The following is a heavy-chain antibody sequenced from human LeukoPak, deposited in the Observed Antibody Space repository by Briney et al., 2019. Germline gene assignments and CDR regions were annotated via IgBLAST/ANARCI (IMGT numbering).Heavy chain of an antibody. CDR1: GGSISSSSYY. CDR3: ARDSGPRVTRFDY. CDR2: IYYSGST. J-gene: IGHJ4*02. Sequence: PSETLSLTCTVSGGSISSSSYYWGWIRQPPGKGLEWIANIYYSGSTYYNPSLKSRVTISVDTSKNQFSLKLSSVTAADTAVYYCARDSGPRVTRFDYWGQGTLVTVSS. D-gene: IGHD4-17*01. V-gene: IGHV4-39*07.